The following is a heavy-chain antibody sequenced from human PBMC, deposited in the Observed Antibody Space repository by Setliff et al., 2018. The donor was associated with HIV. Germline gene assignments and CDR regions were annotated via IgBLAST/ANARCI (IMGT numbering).Heavy chain of an antibody. V-gene: IGHV4-4*07. CDR2: IFASGST. D-gene: IGHD3-10*01. CDR1: GGSISTYY. J-gene: IGHJ4*02. CDR3: ASRWFGELLHPLDY. Sequence: PSETLSLTCTVSGGSISTYYLTWIRQPAGKGLEWIGRIFASGSTNYNPSLKSRVTMSVDTSKNQFSLKLSSVTAADTAVYYCASRWFGELLHPLDYWGQGTLVTVSS.